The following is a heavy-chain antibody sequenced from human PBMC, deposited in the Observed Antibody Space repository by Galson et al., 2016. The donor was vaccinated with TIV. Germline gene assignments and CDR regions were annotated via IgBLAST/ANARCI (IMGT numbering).Heavy chain of an antibody. Sequence: SVKVSCKASGDIFRSYGISWVRQAPGQGLEWMGWMNPNSGNTGYAQKFRGRVTMTRNTSVRTAYMELSSLRSEDTAVYYCARSGDYGDYWGQGTLVTVSS. CDR3: ARSGDYGDY. CDR2: MNPNSGNT. J-gene: IGHJ4*02. CDR1: GDIFRSYG. V-gene: IGHV1-8*01. D-gene: IGHD4-17*01.